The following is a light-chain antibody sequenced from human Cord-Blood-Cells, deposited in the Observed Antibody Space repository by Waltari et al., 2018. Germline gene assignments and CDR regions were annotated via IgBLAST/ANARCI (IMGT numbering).Light chain of an antibody. CDR1: SSDVGGYNY. CDR3: SSYTSSSWV. Sequence: QSALTQPASVSGSPGQSINISCTGTSSDVGGYNYVSWYQQHPGKAPKLMIYDVSNRPSGVSNRSSGSKSGNTASLTISGLQAEDEADYYCSSYTSSSWVFGGGTKLTVL. V-gene: IGLV2-14*01. CDR2: DVS. J-gene: IGLJ3*02.